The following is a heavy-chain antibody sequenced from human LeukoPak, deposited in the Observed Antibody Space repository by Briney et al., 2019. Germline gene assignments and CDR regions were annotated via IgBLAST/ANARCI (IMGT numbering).Heavy chain of an antibody. CDR2: ISYDGSNK. Sequence: GRSLRLSCAASGFTFSSYAMHRVRQAPGKGLEWVAVISYDGSNKYYADSVKGRFTISRDNSKNTLYLQMNSLRAEDTAVYYCARGGWFGALSRFDPWGQGTLVTVSS. CDR3: ARGGWFGALSRFDP. J-gene: IGHJ5*02. D-gene: IGHD3-10*01. CDR1: GFTFSSYA. V-gene: IGHV3-30*04.